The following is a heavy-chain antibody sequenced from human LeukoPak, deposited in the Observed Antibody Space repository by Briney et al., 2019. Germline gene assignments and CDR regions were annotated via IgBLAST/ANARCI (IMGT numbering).Heavy chain of an antibody. CDR1: GFVFRNYF. D-gene: IGHD3-16*01. CDR2: IKNDGSEN. V-gene: IGHV3-7*03. CDR3: ARGGGLDV. J-gene: IGHJ6*02. Sequence: PGGSLRLSCAASGFVFRNYFMSWVRQAPGKGLEWVASIKNDGSENYYVDSVKGRFTISRDNAKNSLYLQMSNLRAEDTAVYFCARGGGLDVWGQGATVTVSS.